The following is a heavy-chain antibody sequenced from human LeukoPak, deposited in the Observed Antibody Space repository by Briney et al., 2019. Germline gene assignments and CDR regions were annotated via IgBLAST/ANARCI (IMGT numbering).Heavy chain of an antibody. CDR3: VLVVVITRDAFDI. V-gene: IGHV3-72*01. CDR1: GFTFSDHY. CDR2: TRNKANSYTT. Sequence: GGSLRLSCAASGFTFSDHYMDWVRQAPGKGLEWVGRTRNKANSYTTEYAASVKGRFTISRDDSKNSLYLQMNSLKTEDTAVYYCVLVVVITRDAFDIWGQGTMVTVSS. J-gene: IGHJ3*02. D-gene: IGHD3-22*01.